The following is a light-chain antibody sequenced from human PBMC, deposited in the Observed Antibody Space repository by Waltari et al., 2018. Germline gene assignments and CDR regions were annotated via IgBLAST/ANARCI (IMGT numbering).Light chain of an antibody. Sequence: EIVLPQSPGILTLSPGERGTFVCRARQSVSSSYLAWYQQKPGQAPRLLIFDASNRATVIPDRFSGSGSGTDFTLTISRLEPEDFAVYFCHQYSYSPNTFGQGTKLEI. CDR3: HQYSYSPNT. CDR2: DAS. V-gene: IGKV3-20*01. CDR1: QSVSSSY. J-gene: IGKJ2*01.